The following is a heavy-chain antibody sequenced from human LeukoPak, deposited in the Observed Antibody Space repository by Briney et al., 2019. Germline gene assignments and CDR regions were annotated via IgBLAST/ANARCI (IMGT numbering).Heavy chain of an antibody. V-gene: IGHV4-34*01. D-gene: IGHD6-13*01. CDR3: ARLEAAAGPYHYYYGMDV. J-gene: IGHJ6*02. CDR1: GGSFSGYY. Sequence: SETPALTCAVYGGSFSGYYLSWIRPPPGKGPEVVGGINHSGSTNYNPSLKSRVTISVDTSKNQFSLKLSSVTAADTAVYYCARLEAAAGPYHYYYGMDVWGQGTTVTVSS. CDR2: INHSGST.